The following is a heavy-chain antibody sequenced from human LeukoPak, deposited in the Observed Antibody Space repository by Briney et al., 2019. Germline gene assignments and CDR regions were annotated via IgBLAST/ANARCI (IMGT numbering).Heavy chain of an antibody. CDR2: IYTSGST. J-gene: IGHJ5*02. CDR3: ARGSIAARPEWFDP. Sequence: PSQTLSLTCTVSGGSISSGSYYWSWIRQPAGKGLEWIGRIYTSGSTNYNPSLKSRVTISVDKSKNQFSLKLSSVTAADTAVYYCARGSIAARPEWFDPWGQGTLVTVSS. CDR1: GGSISSGSYY. V-gene: IGHV4-61*02. D-gene: IGHD6-6*01.